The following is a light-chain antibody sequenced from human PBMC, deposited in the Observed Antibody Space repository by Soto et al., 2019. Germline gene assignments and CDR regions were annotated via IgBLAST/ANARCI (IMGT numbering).Light chain of an antibody. CDR1: SSNIGSNT. CDR2: GND. CDR3: AAWDDSLNGLV. Sequence: QSVLTQPPSASGTPGQRVTISCSGSSSNIGSNTVNWYQQLPGTAPKLLIYGNDLRPSGVPDRFSGSKSGTSASLAISGLLAEYEADYYYAAWDDSLNGLVFGGGTQLTVL. V-gene: IGLV1-44*01. J-gene: IGLJ2*01.